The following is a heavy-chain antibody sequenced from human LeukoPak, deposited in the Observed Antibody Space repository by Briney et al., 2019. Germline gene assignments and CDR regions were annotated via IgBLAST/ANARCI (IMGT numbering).Heavy chain of an antibody. CDR1: GVSFSGYY. CDR3: ARVGGEPDCSGGSCYVERFFDY. Sequence: SETLCLTCAVSGVSFSGYYLTWIRQPPGKGLEWIGEINHNGSSNYNPSLTTRIFISVDTSKNQFSLKLSSVTAADTAVYYCARVGGEPDCSGGSCYVERFFDYWGKGTRVSVSS. V-gene: IGHV4-34*01. CDR2: INHNGSS. D-gene: IGHD2-15*01. J-gene: IGHJ4*02.